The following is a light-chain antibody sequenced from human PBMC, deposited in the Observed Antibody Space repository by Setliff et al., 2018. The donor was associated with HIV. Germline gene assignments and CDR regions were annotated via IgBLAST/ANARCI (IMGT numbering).Light chain of an antibody. CDR1: SSDVGAYNY. CDR3: CSYAGSSTK. V-gene: IGLV2-14*03. J-gene: IGLJ2*01. Sequence: QSVLTQPASVSGSPGQSITISCTGTSSDVGAYNYVSWYQQYPGKAPKLMIFDVTKRPSGVSDRFSGSKSGNTASLTISGLQADDEADYYCCSYAGSSTKFGGGTKVTVL. CDR2: DVT.